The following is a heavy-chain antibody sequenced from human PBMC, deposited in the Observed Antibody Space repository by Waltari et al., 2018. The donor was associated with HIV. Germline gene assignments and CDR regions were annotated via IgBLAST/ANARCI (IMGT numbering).Heavy chain of an antibody. J-gene: IGHJ5*02. CDR1: GGSISSYY. CDR2: IYYSGST. D-gene: IGHD2-2*02. V-gene: IGHV4-59*08. Sequence: QVQLQESGPGLVKPSETLSLTCTVSGGSISSYYWSWIRQPPGKGLEWIGYIYYSGSTNYTPSLKSRVTISVDTSKNQFSLKLTSVTAADTAVYYCARHPCSSTTCYKFDPWGQGTLVTVSS. CDR3: ARHPCSSTTCYKFDP.